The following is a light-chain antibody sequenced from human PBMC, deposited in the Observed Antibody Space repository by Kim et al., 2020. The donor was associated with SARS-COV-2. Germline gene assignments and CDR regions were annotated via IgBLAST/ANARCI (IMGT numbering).Light chain of an antibody. V-gene: IGKV3-15*01. Sequence: VSPGEGVTRSCRASQRINNNLAWYHQKPGQAPRLVIYGASTRATGIPARFSGSGSGTEFTLTISSLQPEDSAVYYCQQYYLWPRTFGVGTKVEVK. CDR3: QQYYLWPRT. J-gene: IGKJ1*01. CDR2: GAS. CDR1: QRINNN.